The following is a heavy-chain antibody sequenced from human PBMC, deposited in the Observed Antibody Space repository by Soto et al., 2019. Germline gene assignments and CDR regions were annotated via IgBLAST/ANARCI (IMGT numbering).Heavy chain of an antibody. CDR1: GGSISSGDYY. V-gene: IGHV4-30-4*01. D-gene: IGHD3-10*01. Sequence: PSETLSLTCTVSGGSISSGDYYWSWIRQPPGKGLEWIGYIYYSGSTYYNPSLKSRVTISVDTSKNQFSLKLSSVTAADTAVYYCARGITMVRGEYYFDYWGQGTLVTVS. CDR2: IYYSGST. CDR3: ARGITMVRGEYYFDY. J-gene: IGHJ4*02.